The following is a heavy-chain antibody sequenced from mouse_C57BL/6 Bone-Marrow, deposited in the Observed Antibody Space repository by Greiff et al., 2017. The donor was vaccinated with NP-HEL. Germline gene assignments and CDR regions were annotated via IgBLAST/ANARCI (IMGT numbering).Heavy chain of an antibody. CDR2: INPYNGGT. CDR3: ARNYYGTPYYFDY. V-gene: IGHV1-19*01. CDR1: GYTFTDYY. J-gene: IGHJ2*01. D-gene: IGHD1-1*01. Sequence: SGPVLVKPGASVKMSCKASGYTFTDYYMNWVKQSHGKSLEWIGVINPYNGGTSYNQKFKGKATLTVDKSSSTAYMELNSLTSEDSAVYYCARNYYGTPYYFDYWGQGTTLTVSS.